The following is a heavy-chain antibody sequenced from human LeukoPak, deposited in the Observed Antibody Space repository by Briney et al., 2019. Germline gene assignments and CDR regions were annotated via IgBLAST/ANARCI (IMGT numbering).Heavy chain of an antibody. CDR1: GYTFTSYA. CDR3: ARDKGGGDMITFGGVIV. V-gene: IGHV1-3*01. D-gene: IGHD3-16*02. CDR2: INAGNGNT. Sequence: ASVKVSCKASGYTFTSYAMHWVRQAPGQRLEWMGWINAGNGNTKYSQKFQGRVTITRDTSASTAYMELSSLRSEDTAVYYCARDKGGGDMITFGGVIVWGQGTLVTVSS. J-gene: IGHJ4*02.